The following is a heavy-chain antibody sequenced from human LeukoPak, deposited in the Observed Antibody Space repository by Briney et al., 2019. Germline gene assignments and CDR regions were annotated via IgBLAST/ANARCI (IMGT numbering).Heavy chain of an antibody. Sequence: PSQTLSLTCTVSGGSISSGGYYWSWIRQPPGKGLEWIGYIYHSGSTYYNPSLKSRVTISVDRSKNQFSLKLSSVTAADTAVYYCARDLGPGFDYWGQGTLVTVSS. CDR2: IYHSGST. J-gene: IGHJ4*02. CDR1: GGSISSGGYY. D-gene: IGHD3-10*01. V-gene: IGHV4-30-2*01. CDR3: ARDLGPGFDY.